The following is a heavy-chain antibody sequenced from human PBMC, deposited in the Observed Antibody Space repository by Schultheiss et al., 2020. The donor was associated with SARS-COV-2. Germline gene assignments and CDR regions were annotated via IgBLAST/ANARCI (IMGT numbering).Heavy chain of an antibody. J-gene: IGHJ4*02. CDR2: INSDGSST. CDR1: GFTFSSYW. Sequence: GGSLRLSCAASGFTFSSYWMHWVRQAPGKGLVWVSRINSDGSSTSYADSVKGRFTISRDNAKNTLYLQMNSLRAEDTAVYYCAKARYSSSHYFDYWGQGTLVTVSS. D-gene: IGHD6-13*01. V-gene: IGHV3-74*01. CDR3: AKARYSSSHYFDY.